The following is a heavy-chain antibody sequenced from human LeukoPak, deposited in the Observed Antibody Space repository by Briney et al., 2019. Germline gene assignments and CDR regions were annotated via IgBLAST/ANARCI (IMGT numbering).Heavy chain of an antibody. Sequence: ASVKVSCKASGGTFSSYAISWVRQAPGQVLEWMGGIIPIFGTANYAQKFQGRVTITTDESTSTAYMELSSLRSEDTAVYYCARGRYYDSSGYYDYWGQGTLVTVSS. J-gene: IGHJ4*02. CDR3: ARGRYYDSSGYYDY. V-gene: IGHV1-69*05. CDR1: GGTFSSYA. D-gene: IGHD3-22*01. CDR2: IIPIFGTA.